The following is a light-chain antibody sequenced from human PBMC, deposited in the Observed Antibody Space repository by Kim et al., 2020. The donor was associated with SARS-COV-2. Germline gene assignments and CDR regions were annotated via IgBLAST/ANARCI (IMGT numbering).Light chain of an antibody. V-gene: IGKV3-20*01. CDR2: GAS. J-gene: IGKJ4*01. Sequence: EIVLTQSPGTLSLSPGERATLSCRASQSVSSNNLAWYQQKPGQAPRLLIYGASTRATGIPDRFSGSGSGTHFTLTISRLEPEDFAVYYCQQSGSSPLTFGGGTKVDIK. CDR1: QSVSSNN. CDR3: QQSGSSPLT.